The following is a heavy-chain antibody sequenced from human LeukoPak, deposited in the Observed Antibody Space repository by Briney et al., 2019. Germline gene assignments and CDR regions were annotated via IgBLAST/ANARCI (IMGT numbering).Heavy chain of an antibody. Sequence: GGSLRLSCAASGFTFSSYGMSWVRQAPGKGLEWVSAISGSGGSTYYADSEKGRFTIPRDNSKNTLYLQMNSLRAEDTAAYYCAKVAGSGFFVFYYMDVWGKGTTVTVSS. CDR3: AKVAGSGFFVFYYMDV. CDR1: GFTFSSYG. D-gene: IGHD3-10*01. J-gene: IGHJ6*03. V-gene: IGHV3-23*01. CDR2: ISGSGGST.